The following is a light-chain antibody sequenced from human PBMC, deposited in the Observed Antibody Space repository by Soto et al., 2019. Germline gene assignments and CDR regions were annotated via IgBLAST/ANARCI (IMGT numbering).Light chain of an antibody. CDR3: AAWGDSLSGFYV. Sequence: QSVLTQPPSASGTPGQRVTISCSGSSSNIGSNYVYWYQQLPGTAPKLLIYRNNQRPSGVPDRFSGSKSGTSASLAISGLRAEDEAEYYCAAWGDSLSGFYVFGTGTKLTVL. CDR1: SSNIGSNY. CDR2: RNN. V-gene: IGLV1-47*01. J-gene: IGLJ1*01.